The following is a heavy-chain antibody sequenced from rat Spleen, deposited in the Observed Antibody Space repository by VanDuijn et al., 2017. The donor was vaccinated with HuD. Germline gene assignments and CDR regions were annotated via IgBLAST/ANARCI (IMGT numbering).Heavy chain of an antibody. CDR1: GFTFSNYD. CDR3: TRHAREPYKWFAY. CDR2: ISYDGSST. D-gene: IGHD3-2*01. V-gene: IGHV5-7*01. J-gene: IGHJ3*01. Sequence: EVQLVESGGGLVQPGRSMKLSCAASGFTFSNYDMAWVRQAPKKGLEWVATISYDGSSTNYRDSVKGRFTICRDNAKSTQDLQMDSLKSEDTATYYCTRHAREPYKWFAYWGQGTLVTVSS.